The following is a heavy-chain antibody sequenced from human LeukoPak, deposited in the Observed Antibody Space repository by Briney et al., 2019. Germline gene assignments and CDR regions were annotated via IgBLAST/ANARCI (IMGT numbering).Heavy chain of an antibody. CDR3: ARVHWYFDF. V-gene: IGHV3-7*04. J-gene: IGHJ2*01. CDR2: IKEDGSQK. Sequence: GGSLRFSCAASGFTFSSYWMSWVRQAPGKGLEWVAHIKEDGSQKDYVDSVKGRFTISRDNAKNSLYLQMNSLRAEDTAVYYCARVHWYFDFWGRGTLVTVSS. CDR1: GFTFSSYW.